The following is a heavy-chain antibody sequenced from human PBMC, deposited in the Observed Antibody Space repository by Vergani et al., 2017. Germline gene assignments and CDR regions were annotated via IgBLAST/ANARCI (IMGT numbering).Heavy chain of an antibody. D-gene: IGHD4-11*01. J-gene: IGHJ4*02. Sequence: QLQLQESGPGLVKPSETLSLTCTVSGGSISSSSYYWGWIRQPPGKGLEWIGSIYYSGSTYYNPSLKSRVTISVDTSKNQFSLKLSSVTAADTAVYDCASLMTTVTTVDYWGQGTLVTVSS. V-gene: IGHV4-39*01. CDR2: IYYSGST. CDR3: ASLMTTVTTVDY. CDR1: GGSISSSSYY.